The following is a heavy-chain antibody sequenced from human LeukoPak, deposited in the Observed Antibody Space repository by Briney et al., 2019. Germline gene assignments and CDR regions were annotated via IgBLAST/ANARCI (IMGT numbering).Heavy chain of an antibody. CDR2: IKQDGSEK. CDR1: GFTFSNYW. CDR3: AREDQPRGTFDY. V-gene: IGHV3-7*05. D-gene: IGHD2-15*01. Sequence: GGSLRLSCAASGFTFSNYWMTWVRQAPGKGLEWVANIKQDGSEKYYVDSVKGRFAISRDNAKNSLYLQMNSLRAEDTALYYCAREDQPRGTFDYWGQGILVTVSS. J-gene: IGHJ4*02.